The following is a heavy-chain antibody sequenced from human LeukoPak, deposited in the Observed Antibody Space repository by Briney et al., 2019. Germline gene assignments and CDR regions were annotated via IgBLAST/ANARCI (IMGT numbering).Heavy chain of an antibody. D-gene: IGHD6-19*01. V-gene: IGHV4-59*08. CDR2: IYYSGTA. CDR3: ARHLSSGWSDY. J-gene: IGHJ4*02. Sequence: SETLSLTCTVSGASLSTSSWTWVRQPPGKGLECIGFIYYSGTAHYHPSLKSRVTVSLDTSKNQFSLRLSSVTAADTAVYYCARHLSSGWSDYWGQGTLVTVS. CDR1: GASLSTSS.